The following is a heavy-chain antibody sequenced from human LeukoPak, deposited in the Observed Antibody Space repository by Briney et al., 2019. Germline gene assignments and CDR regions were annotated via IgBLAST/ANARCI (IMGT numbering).Heavy chain of an antibody. CDR3: ARGGYYVSGSWDY. D-gene: IGHD3-10*01. CDR1: GFTSSSYW. J-gene: IGHJ4*02. V-gene: IGHV3-74*01. Sequence: GGSLTLSCAASGFTSSSYWMHWVRQAPGKGLVWVSRIDSDGSYTSYADSVKGRFTISRDNAKNTQYLQMNSLRAEDTAVYYCARGGYYVSGSWDYWGQGTLVTVSS. CDR2: IDSDGSYT.